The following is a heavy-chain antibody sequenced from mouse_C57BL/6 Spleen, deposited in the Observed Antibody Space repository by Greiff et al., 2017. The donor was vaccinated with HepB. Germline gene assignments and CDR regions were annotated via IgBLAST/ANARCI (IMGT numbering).Heavy chain of an antibody. Sequence: EVKLQQSGPVLVKPGASVKMSCKASGYTFTDYYMNWVKQSNGKSLEWIGVINPYNGGTSYNQKFKGKATLTVDKSSSTAYMELNSLTSEDSAVYYCARGTTVFRYFDVWGTGTTVTVSS. CDR1: GYTFTDYY. V-gene: IGHV1-19*01. CDR3: ARGTTVFRYFDV. D-gene: IGHD1-1*01. CDR2: INPYNGGT. J-gene: IGHJ1*03.